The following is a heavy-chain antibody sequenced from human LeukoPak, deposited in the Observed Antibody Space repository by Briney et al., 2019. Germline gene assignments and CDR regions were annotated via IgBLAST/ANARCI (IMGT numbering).Heavy chain of an antibody. CDR3: ARVGGTNYYYYGMDV. V-gene: IGHV4-59*01. CDR1: GGSISNYY. D-gene: IGHD1-26*01. CDR2: IYYSGST. J-gene: IGHJ6*02. Sequence: SETLSLTCTVSGGSISNYYWSWIRQPPRKGLEWIGYIYYSGSTNYNPSLKSRVTISVDTSKNQFSLKLSSVTAADTAVYYCARVGGTNYYYYGMDVWGQGTTVTVSS.